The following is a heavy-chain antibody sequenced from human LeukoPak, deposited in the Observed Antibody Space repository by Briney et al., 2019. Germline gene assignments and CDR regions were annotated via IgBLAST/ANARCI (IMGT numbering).Heavy chain of an antibody. D-gene: IGHD3-22*01. CDR2: INTDGSST. CDR3: ARPLYDRRGYRYFAS. Sequence: PGGSLRLSCAASGFTFSRFWMHWVRQAPGKGLVWVSEINTDGSSTNYADSVKGRFTISRDNAKNTLYLQMNSLRAEDTAVYYCARPLYDRRGYRYFASWGQGTLVTVSS. CDR1: GFTFSRFW. J-gene: IGHJ4*02. V-gene: IGHV3-74*01.